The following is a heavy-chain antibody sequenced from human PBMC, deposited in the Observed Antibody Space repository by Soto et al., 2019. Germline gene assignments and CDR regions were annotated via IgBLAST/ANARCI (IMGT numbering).Heavy chain of an antibody. Sequence: SETLSLTCAVYGGSFSGYYWSWIRQPPGKGLEWIGEINHSGSTNYNPSLKSRVTISVDTSKNQFSLKLSSVTAADTAVYYCARGWVNWFDPWGQGTLVTISS. CDR3: ARGWVNWFDP. D-gene: IGHD7-27*01. J-gene: IGHJ5*02. V-gene: IGHV4-34*01. CDR1: GGSFSGYY. CDR2: INHSGST.